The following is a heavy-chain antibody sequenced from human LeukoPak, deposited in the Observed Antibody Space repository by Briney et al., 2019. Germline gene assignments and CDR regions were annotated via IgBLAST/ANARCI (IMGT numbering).Heavy chain of an antibody. Sequence: SQTLSLTCTVSGGSNSSGSYYWSWIRQPAGKGLEWIGRIYTSGSTNYNPSLKSRVTISVDTSKNQFSLKLSSVTAADTAVYYCARDDCSSTSCYNWFDPWGQGTLVTVSS. V-gene: IGHV4-61*02. CDR3: ARDDCSSTSCYNWFDP. J-gene: IGHJ5*02. D-gene: IGHD2-2*01. CDR2: IYTSGST. CDR1: GGSNSSGSYY.